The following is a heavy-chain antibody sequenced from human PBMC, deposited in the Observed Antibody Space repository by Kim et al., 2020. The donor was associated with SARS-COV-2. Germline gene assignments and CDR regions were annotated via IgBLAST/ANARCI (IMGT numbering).Heavy chain of an antibody. CDR2: ISWNSGSI. CDR3: ACIAAVCPPYEYGMDV. CDR1: GFTFDDYA. J-gene: IGHJ6*02. D-gene: IGHD6-13*01. Sequence: GGSLRLSCAASGFTFDDYAMHWVRQAPGKGLEWVSGISWNSGSIGYADSVKGRFTISRDNAKNSLYLQMNSLRAEDTALYYCACIAAVCPPYEYGMDVWSQGTTVTVS. V-gene: IGHV3-9*01.